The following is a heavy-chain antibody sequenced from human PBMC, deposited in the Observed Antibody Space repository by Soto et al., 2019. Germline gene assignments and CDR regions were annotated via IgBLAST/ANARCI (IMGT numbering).Heavy chain of an antibody. V-gene: IGHV3-23*01. CDR2: ISGSGGST. Sequence: LRLSCAASGFTFSSYAMSWVRQAPGKGLEWVSAISGSGGSTYYADSVKGRFTISRDNSKNTPYLQMNSLRAEDTAVYYCAKDLGYSYAKVYWGQGTLVTVSS. J-gene: IGHJ4*02. D-gene: IGHD5-18*01. CDR1: GFTFSSYA. CDR3: AKDLGYSYAKVY.